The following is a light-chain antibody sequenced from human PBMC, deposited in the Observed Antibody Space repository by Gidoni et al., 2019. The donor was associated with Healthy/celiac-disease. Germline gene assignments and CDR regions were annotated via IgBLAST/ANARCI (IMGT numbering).Light chain of an antibody. Sequence: ESVLTQSPATLSLSPGERATLSCRASQSVSSYLAWYQQKPGQAPRLLIYDASNRATGIPARFSGSGSGTDFTLTISSLDPEDFAVYYCQQRSNWPPYTFGQGTKLEIK. CDR2: DAS. J-gene: IGKJ2*01. V-gene: IGKV3-11*01. CDR3: QQRSNWPPYT. CDR1: QSVSSY.